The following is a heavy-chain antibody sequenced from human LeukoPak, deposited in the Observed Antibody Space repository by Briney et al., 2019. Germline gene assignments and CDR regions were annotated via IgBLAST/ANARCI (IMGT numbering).Heavy chain of an antibody. CDR2: FYYSGTT. CDR1: GGSITSGSHY. D-gene: IGHD1-7*01. Sequence: SEILSLTCTVSGGSITSGSHYWGWIRQPPGKGLEWIGSFYYSGTTYYNPSLKSRVTTSVDTSKNQFSLRLRSVTAADTAVYYCARHVDNSPPPNYFDPWGQGTLVTVSS. CDR3: ARHVDNSPPPNYFDP. V-gene: IGHV4-39*01. J-gene: IGHJ5*02.